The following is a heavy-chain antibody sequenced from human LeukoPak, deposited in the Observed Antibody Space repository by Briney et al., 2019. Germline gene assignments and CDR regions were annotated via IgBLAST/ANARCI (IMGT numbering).Heavy chain of an antibody. J-gene: IGHJ6*02. CDR1: GFSLRTSGMC. D-gene: IGHD5-18*01. Sequence: SGPALFQPTQPLTLTCTYSGFSLRTSGMCVSWIRQPPGKALEWLARIDWDDDKYYSTSLKARLTISKDTYKNQVVLTMTNMDPVDTATYYCARIHRYGPAGYYGMDVWGQGTTVTVSS. CDR3: ARIHRYGPAGYYGMDV. CDR2: IDWDDDK. V-gene: IGHV2-70*11.